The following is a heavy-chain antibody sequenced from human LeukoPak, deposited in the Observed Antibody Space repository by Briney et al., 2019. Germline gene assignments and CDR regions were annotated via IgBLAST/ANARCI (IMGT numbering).Heavy chain of an antibody. V-gene: IGHV4-39*01. CDR1: GGSIDSRSYY. CDR3: ARRSEFNNTHYHYFDY. J-gene: IGHJ4*02. Sequence: SETLSLTCTVSGGSIDSRSYYWDWIRQAPGKGLEWIGTIYHSGSTEYNPSLKSRVAIFVDTSKNQFSLILHSVAAADTAVYYCARRSEFNNTHYHYFDYWGQGALVTVSS. CDR2: IYHSGST. D-gene: IGHD2-15*01.